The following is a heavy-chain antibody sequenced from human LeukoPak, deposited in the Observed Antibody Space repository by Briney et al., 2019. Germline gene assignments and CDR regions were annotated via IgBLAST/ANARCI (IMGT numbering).Heavy chain of an antibody. CDR1: GGSISGYY. J-gene: IGHJ4*02. V-gene: IGHV4-59*01. Sequence: KSSETLSLTCTVSGGSISGYYWSWIRQPPGKGLEWIGYIYYSGSTNYNPSLKSRVTISVDTSKNQFSLKLSSVTAADTAVYYCASLRPSFDYWGQGTLVTVSS. CDR2: IYYSGST. CDR3: ASLRPSFDY.